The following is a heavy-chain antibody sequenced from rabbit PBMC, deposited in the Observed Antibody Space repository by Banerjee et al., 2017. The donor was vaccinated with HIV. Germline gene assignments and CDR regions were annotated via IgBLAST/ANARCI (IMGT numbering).Heavy chain of an antibody. Sequence: QQLVESGGGLVKPGASLTLTCTASGFSFSSGYDMCWVRQAPGKGLEWIAYIYGGDSNNTDYASWAKGRFTISKTSSTTVTLQMTSLTAADTATYFCARESYGGDAYAAGTFALWGQGTLVTVS. CDR3: ARESYGGDAYAAGTFAL. J-gene: IGHJ3*01. D-gene: IGHD6-1*01. CDR1: GFSFSSGYD. V-gene: IGHV1S40*01. CDR2: IYGGDSNNT.